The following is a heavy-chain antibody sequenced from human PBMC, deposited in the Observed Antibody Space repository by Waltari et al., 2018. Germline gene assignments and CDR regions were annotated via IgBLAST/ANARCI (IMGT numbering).Heavy chain of an antibody. Sequence: EVQLLESGGGLVQPGGSLRLSCAASGFTFSSYAMSWVRQAPGKGLEWVSAISGSGGSTYAAASVKGRFTISRDNSMTTLYLQMNSLRAEDTAVYYCANRGRSSDDFWSGYVSVGYYYGMDVWGQGTTVTVSS. CDR3: ANRGRSSDDFWSGYVSVGYYYGMDV. D-gene: IGHD3-3*01. V-gene: IGHV3-23*01. CDR1: GFTFSSYA. CDR2: ISGSGGST. J-gene: IGHJ6*02.